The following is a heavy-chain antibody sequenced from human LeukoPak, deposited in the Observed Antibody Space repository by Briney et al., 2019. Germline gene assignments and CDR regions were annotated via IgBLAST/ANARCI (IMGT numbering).Heavy chain of an antibody. CDR3: VKDFSDDSKGFWYFDL. D-gene: IGHD3-22*01. V-gene: IGHV3-21*01. J-gene: IGHJ2*01. CDR2: ISRTGAYI. CDR1: GFAFGSSS. Sequence: GESLRLSCDAAGFAFGSSSMNWVRQAPGKGLEWVASISRTGAYIYYADSVQGRFIISRDNANSSLYLTMRSLRAEDTALYYCVKDFSDDSKGFWYFDLWGRGTLVTVSS.